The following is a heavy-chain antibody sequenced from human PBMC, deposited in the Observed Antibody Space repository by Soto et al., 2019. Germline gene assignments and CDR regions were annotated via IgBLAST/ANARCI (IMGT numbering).Heavy chain of an antibody. CDR1: GGSISSGGYY. CDR3: ATRDPGHY. V-gene: IGHV4-31*03. Sequence: SETLSLTCTVSGGSISSGGYYWSWIRQHPGKGLEWIGYIYYSGSTYYNPSLKSRVTISVDTSKNQFSLELSSLRSEDTAVYYCATRDPGHYWGQGTLVTVSS. CDR2: IYYSGST. J-gene: IGHJ4*02.